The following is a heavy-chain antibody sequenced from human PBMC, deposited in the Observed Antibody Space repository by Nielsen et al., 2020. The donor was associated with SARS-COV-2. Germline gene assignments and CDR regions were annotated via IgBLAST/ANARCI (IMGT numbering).Heavy chain of an antibody. J-gene: IGHJ3*02. Sequence: GESLKISCAASGFTFSSYGMHWVRQAPGKGLEWVAVIWYDGSNKYYADSVKGRFTISRDNSKNTLYLQMNSLRAEDTAVYYCAREGESSSSGNAFDIRGQGTMVTVSS. CDR3: AREGESSSSGNAFDI. V-gene: IGHV3-33*01. D-gene: IGHD6-13*01. CDR2: IWYDGSNK. CDR1: GFTFSSYG.